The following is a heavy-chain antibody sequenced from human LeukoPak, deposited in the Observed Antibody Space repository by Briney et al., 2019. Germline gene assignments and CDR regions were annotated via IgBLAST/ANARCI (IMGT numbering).Heavy chain of an antibody. V-gene: IGHV3-7*01. CDR3: ARLSAYYYGSFFYYYMDV. CDR1: GFSFSSYW. Sequence: GGSLRLSCEGSGFSFSSYWITWVRQSPGKGPEWVANIKQDESERYTVDSVKGRFTISRDNAKNSVSLHMNSLRAEDTALYYCARLSAYYYGSFFYYYMDVWGKGTTVTVSS. D-gene: IGHD3-10*01. CDR2: IKQDESER. J-gene: IGHJ6*03.